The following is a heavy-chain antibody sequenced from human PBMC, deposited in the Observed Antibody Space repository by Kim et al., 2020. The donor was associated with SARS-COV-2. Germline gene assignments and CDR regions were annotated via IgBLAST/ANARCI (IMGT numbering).Heavy chain of an antibody. J-gene: IGHJ4*02. CDR3: AKDLATVPNFQGAHY. Sequence: GGSLRLSCAVSGFTFSSYAMHWVRQAPGKGLEWVAVISYDGSIKYYVDSVKGRFTNSRDNSKNTVFLQMNSLRAEDTAVYYCAKDLATVPNFQGAHYWGPGTLVTVSS. V-gene: IGHV3-30*18. CDR1: GFTFSSYA. CDR2: ISYDGSIK. D-gene: IGHD2-8*01.